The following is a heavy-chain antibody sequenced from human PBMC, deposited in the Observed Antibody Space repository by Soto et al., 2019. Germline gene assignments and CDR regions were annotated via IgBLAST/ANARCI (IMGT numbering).Heavy chain of an antibody. CDR2: IIPILGIA. CDR1: GGTFSSYT. J-gene: IGHJ5*02. Sequence: QVQLVQSGAEVKKPGSSVKVSCKASGGTFSSYTISWVRQAPGQGLEWMGRIIPILGIANYAQKFQGRVTITADKSTSTAYMELSSLRSEDTAMYYCARDRGFPATVTPWGQGTLVTVSS. CDR3: ARDRGFPATVTP. D-gene: IGHD4-17*01. V-gene: IGHV1-69*08.